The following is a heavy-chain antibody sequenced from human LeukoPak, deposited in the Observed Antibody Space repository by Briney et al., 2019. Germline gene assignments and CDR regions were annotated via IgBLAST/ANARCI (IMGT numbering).Heavy chain of an antibody. D-gene: IGHD3-22*01. CDR3: ARESGGSMIVVVTNAFDI. Sequence: ASVKVSCKASGYTFTSYGISWVRQAPGQGLEWMGWISAYNGNTNYAQKLQGRVTMTTDTSTSTAYMELRSLRSDDTAVYYCARESGGSMIVVVTNAFDIWGQGTMVTVSS. V-gene: IGHV1-18*01. CDR2: ISAYNGNT. J-gene: IGHJ3*02. CDR1: GYTFTSYG.